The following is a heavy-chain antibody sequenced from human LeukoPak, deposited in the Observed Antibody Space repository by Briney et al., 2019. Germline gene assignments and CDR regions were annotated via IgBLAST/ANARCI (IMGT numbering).Heavy chain of an antibody. CDR2: ISGSGGST. Sequence: GGSLRLSCAASGFTFSSYAMGWVRQAPGKGLEWVSAISGSGGSTYYADSVKGRFTISRDNSKNTLYLQMNSLRAEDTAVYYCATPSIAAQGYYYYYGMDVWGQGTTVTVSS. D-gene: IGHD6-6*01. CDR1: GFTFSSYA. J-gene: IGHJ6*02. V-gene: IGHV3-23*01. CDR3: ATPSIAAQGYYYYYGMDV.